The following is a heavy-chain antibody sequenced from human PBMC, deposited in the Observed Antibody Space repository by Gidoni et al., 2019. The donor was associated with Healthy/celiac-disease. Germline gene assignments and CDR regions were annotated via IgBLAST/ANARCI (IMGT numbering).Heavy chain of an antibody. Sequence: EVQLLESGGGLVQPGGSLRLCCASSGFPCSSYAMSWVRQAPGTGLEWVSAISGSGVSTYYAEAVKGRFTISRDNSKNTLYLQMNSLRAEDTAVYYCAKVGSMIVVVMGYWGQGTLVTVSS. D-gene: IGHD3-22*01. CDR2: ISGSGVST. V-gene: IGHV3-23*01. J-gene: IGHJ4*02. CDR1: GFPCSSYA. CDR3: AKVGSMIVVVMGY.